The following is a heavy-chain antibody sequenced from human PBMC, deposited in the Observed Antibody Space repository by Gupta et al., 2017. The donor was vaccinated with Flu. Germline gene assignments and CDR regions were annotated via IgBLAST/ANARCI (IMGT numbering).Heavy chain of an antibody. J-gene: IGHJ4*02. CDR1: GFTFGDYA. CDR3: ARSDHRYCSGTNCHYGR. Sequence: EVQLVESGGDLVQPGRSLRLSCTTSGFTFGDYAMSWVRQAPGEGLEWVSFIRSKVYGDMTDYAASVRGRFTISRDDSKSIAYLQMNSLKIEDTGVYYCARSDHRYCSGTNCHYGRWGQGTLVTVSS. CDR2: IRSKVYGDMT. D-gene: IGHD2-2*01. V-gene: IGHV3-49*04.